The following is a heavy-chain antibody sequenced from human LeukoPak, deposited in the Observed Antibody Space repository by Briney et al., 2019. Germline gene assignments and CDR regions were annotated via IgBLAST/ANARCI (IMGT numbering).Heavy chain of an antibody. CDR2: ISYDGSKR. V-gene: IGHV3-30*18. J-gene: IGHJ4*02. CDR3: ANERSGFSKQFQIDY. D-gene: IGHD2-2*01. Sequence: PGGSLRLSCAASGFTFSTYSMHWVRQAPGKGLQWVALISYDGSKRYYTDSVEGRFTISRDNSKNTLYLQMNSLRAEDTSVYYCANERSGFSKQFQIDYWGQGTLVTVSS. CDR1: GFTFSTYS.